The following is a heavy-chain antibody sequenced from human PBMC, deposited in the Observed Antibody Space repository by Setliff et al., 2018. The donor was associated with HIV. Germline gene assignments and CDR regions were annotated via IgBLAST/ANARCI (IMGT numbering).Heavy chain of an antibody. V-gene: IGHV4-34*01. CDR1: GGSFSGNY. J-gene: IGHJ4*02. Sequence: PSETLSLTCALYGGSFSGNYWSWIRQPPGKWLEWIGEINYSGTTNHNPFLKSRVTISVDTSKKQFSLKLNSVTAADSAIYYCAATYCRGGGRDCPQMYDYWGQGSLVTVSS. CDR2: INYSGTT. D-gene: IGHD2-15*01. CDR3: AATYCRGGGRDCPQMYDY.